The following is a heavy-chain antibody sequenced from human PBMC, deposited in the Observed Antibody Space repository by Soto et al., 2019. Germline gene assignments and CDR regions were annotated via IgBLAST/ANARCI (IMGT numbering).Heavy chain of an antibody. D-gene: IGHD3-22*01. CDR1: GGSISSYY. CDR2: IYYSGST. V-gene: IGHV4-59*08. Sequence: SETLSLTCTVAGGSISSYYWSWIRQPPGKGLEWIGYIYYSGSTNYNPSLKSRVTISVDTSKNQFSLKLSSVTAADTAVYYCARQKETYYYDSSGLGAAFDIWGQGTMVTVSS. J-gene: IGHJ3*02. CDR3: ARQKETYYYDSSGLGAAFDI.